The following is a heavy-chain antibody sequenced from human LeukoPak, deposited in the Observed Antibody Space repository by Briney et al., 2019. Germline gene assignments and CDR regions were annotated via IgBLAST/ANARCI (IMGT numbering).Heavy chain of an antibody. CDR3: ARTSYYYDSSGYYRTANRKSFDY. D-gene: IGHD3-22*01. V-gene: IGHV5-10-1*01. J-gene: IGHJ4*02. Sequence: GESLKISCQGSGYSFTSYWISWVRQMPGKGLEGMGRIDPSDSYTNYSPSFQGHVTISADKSISTACLQWSSLKASAPAMYYCARTSYYYDSSGYYRTANRKSFDYWGQGTLVTVSS. CDR2: IDPSDSYT. CDR1: GYSFTSYW.